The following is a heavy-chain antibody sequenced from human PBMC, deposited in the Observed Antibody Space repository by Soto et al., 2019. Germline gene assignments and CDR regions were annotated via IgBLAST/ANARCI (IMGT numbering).Heavy chain of an antibody. Sequence: SDTLCLTCTVSGGSISSGGYYWSWIRQHPGKGLEWIGYIYYSGSTYYNPSLKSRVTISVDTSKNQFSLKLSSVTAADTAVYYCARERVAATPGYYGMDVWGQGTTVTVSS. CDR3: ARERVAATPGYYGMDV. J-gene: IGHJ6*02. CDR1: GGSISSGGYY. D-gene: IGHD2-15*01. CDR2: IYYSGST. V-gene: IGHV4-31*03.